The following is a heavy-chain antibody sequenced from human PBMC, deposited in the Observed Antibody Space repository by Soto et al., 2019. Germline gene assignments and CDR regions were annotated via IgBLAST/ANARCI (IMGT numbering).Heavy chain of an antibody. Sequence: QVQLVESGGGVVQPGRSLRLSCAASGFTFSNYGMHWVRQAPGKGLEWVAVISYDGSNKYYADSVKGGFTISRDNSKNTLYLQMSSLSAEDPAVYYCARTEGYCSGGSCTLDYWGQGTLVTVSS. D-gene: IGHD2-15*01. J-gene: IGHJ4*02. CDR1: GFTFSNYG. V-gene: IGHV3-30*03. CDR3: ARTEGYCSGGSCTLDY. CDR2: ISYDGSNK.